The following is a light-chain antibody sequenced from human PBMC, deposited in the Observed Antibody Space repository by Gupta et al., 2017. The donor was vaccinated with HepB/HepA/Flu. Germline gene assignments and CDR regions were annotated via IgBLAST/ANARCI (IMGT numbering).Light chain of an antibody. V-gene: IGKV2-28*01. CDR1: QSLLRDNGYNY. Sequence: DIVMTQSPLSLSVIPGEPASISCRSSQSLLRDNGYNYLDWYVQKPFQSPQLLLNVGSDRASAVPDRFSGSGSGRDFTLKIIRMLAQDVGVYYCCQALEDAFTFGEGTKVHIK. CDR3: CQALEDAFT. CDR2: VGS. J-gene: IGKJ3*01.